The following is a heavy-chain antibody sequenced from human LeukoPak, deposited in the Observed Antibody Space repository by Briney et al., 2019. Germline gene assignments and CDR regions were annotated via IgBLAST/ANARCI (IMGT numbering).Heavy chain of an antibody. J-gene: IGHJ6*02. D-gene: IGHD3-22*01. CDR2: ISSSSSYI. CDR1: GFTFSSYS. V-gene: IGHV3-21*01. Sequence: GGSLRLSCAASGFTFSSYSMNWVRQAPGKGLEWVSSISSSSSYIYYADSVKGRFTISRDNAKNSLYLQMSSLRAEDTAVYYCARHDSSGYGGMDVWGQGTTVTVSS. CDR3: ARHDSSGYGGMDV.